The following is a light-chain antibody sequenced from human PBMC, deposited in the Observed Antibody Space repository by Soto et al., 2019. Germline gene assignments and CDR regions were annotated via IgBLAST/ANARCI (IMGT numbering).Light chain of an antibody. CDR3: QQSYSTPYT. Sequence: DIQMTQSPSSLSASVGDRVTITCRASQIISSYFNWFQQKPGEAPKVLIYAASSLQSGVPSRFSGSGSGTDFTLILSSLQPEDVATYDCQQSYSTPYTFGQGTKLEIK. V-gene: IGKV1-39*01. CDR2: AAS. J-gene: IGKJ2*01. CDR1: QIISSY.